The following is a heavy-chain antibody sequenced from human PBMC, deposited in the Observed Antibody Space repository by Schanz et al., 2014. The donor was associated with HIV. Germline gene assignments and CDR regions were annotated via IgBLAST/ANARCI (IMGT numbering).Heavy chain of an antibody. CDR3: AKVGRIYSTTWIDY. D-gene: IGHD2-2*01. J-gene: IGHJ4*02. CDR1: GFTVSSNY. V-gene: IGHV3-53*01. CDR2: LYSGGRK. Sequence: VQLVESGGGLIQPGGSLRLTCVASGFTVSSNYMTWVRQAPGKGLEWVSVLYSGGRKYYADAVKGRFTISRDSSKNTLYLQMNSLRREDTAVYYCAKVGRIYSTTWIDYWGQGTLVTVSS.